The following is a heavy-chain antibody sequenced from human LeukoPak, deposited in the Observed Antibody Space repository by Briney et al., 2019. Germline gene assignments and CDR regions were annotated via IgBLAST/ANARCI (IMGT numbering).Heavy chain of an antibody. Sequence: GGSLRLSCAASGFTFSSYAMSWVRQAPGKGLEWVSAISGSGGSTYYADSVKGRFTISRDNSKNTLYLQMNSLRAEDTAVYYCARDPLIVGATRAYWYFDLWGRGTLVTVSS. J-gene: IGHJ2*01. CDR3: ARDPLIVGATRAYWYFDL. CDR2: ISGSGGST. CDR1: GFTFSSYA. V-gene: IGHV3-23*01. D-gene: IGHD1-26*01.